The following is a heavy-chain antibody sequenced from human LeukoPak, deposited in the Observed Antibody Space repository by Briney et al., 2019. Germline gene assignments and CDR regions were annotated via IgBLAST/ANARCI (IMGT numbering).Heavy chain of an antibody. CDR1: GFTFSSYV. CDR2: ISYDGSNK. Sequence: GRSLRLSCAASGFTFSSYVMNWVRQAPGKGLEWVAVISYDGSNKYYADSVKGRFTISRDNAKNSLYLQMNSLRAEDTAVYYCARGGSLGEIFDYWGQGTLVTVSS. D-gene: IGHD4-17*01. V-gene: IGHV3-30*04. J-gene: IGHJ4*02. CDR3: ARGGSLGEIFDY.